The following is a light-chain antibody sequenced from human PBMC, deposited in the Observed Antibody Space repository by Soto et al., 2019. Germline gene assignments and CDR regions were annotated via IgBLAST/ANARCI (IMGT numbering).Light chain of an antibody. CDR3: QHYNNWPFT. Sequence: EIVMTQSPATLSVSPGERATLSCSARQSVSSNLAWYQQQPGQAPSLLIYGASARATGIPARFSGSGSGTEFTLNIRSLQSEDFAVYYCQHYNNWPFTFGQGTKLES. V-gene: IGKV3-15*01. CDR1: QSVSSN. J-gene: IGKJ2*01. CDR2: GAS.